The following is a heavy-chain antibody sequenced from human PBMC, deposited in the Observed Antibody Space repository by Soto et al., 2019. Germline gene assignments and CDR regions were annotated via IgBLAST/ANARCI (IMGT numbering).Heavy chain of an antibody. D-gene: IGHD3-22*01. CDR2: IIPIFSTP. CDR1: GGTFGSYA. J-gene: IGHJ5*02. V-gene: IGHV1-69*12. Sequence: QVQLVQSGAEAKKPGSSVKVSCKTSGGTFGSYAISWVRQAPGQGLEWMGGIIPIFSTPNYAQKFQGRVTITADESTSTAYMELSSLRSEDTAVYYCARPIQYYFDTSAQSAWFDPWGQGTLVTVSS. CDR3: ARPIQYYFDTSAQSAWFDP.